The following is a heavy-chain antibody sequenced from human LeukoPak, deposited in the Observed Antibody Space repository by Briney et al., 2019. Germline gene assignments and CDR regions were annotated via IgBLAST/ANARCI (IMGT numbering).Heavy chain of an antibody. CDR1: GFTFSDYY. Sequence: GGSLRLSCAASGFTFSDYYMSWIRQAPGKGLEWVSYISSSGSTIYYADSVKGRFTISRDNAKNSLYLQMNSLRAEDTAVYYCASPRSSWLLRYFQHWGQGTLVTVSS. D-gene: IGHD6-13*01. CDR3: ASPRSSWLLRYFQH. V-gene: IGHV3-11*01. J-gene: IGHJ1*01. CDR2: ISSSGSTI.